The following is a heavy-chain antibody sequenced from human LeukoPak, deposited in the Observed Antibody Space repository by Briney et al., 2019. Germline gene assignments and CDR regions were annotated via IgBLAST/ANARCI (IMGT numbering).Heavy chain of an antibody. V-gene: IGHV3-66*01. CDR3: TRGGSGYSSSWSTFDY. CDR1: GFTFSSYA. CDR2: IYSDGST. Sequence: PGSSLRLSCAASGFTFSSYAMHWVRQAPGKGLEWVSIIYSDGSTYYPDSVKGRFTISRDNAKNTLYLQMNSLRAEDTAIYYCTRGGSGYSSSWSTFDYWGQGALVTVSS. D-gene: IGHD6-13*01. J-gene: IGHJ4*02.